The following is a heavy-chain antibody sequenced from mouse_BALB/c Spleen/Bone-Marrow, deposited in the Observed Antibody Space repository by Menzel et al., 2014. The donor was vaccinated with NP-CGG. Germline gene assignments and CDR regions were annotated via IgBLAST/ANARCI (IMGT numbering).Heavy chain of an antibody. D-gene: IGHD2-1*01. Sequence: VQLVESGPELVKPGASVKISCKASGYAFSSSWMNWVKQRPGQGLEWIGRIYPGDGDINYNGNFKGKATLTTDKSSSTAYMQLSGLTSVDSAVYFCVRGGNYLFDYWGQGTTLTVSS. V-gene: IGHV1-82*01. CDR3: VRGGNYLFDY. J-gene: IGHJ2*01. CDR1: GYAFSSSW. CDR2: IYPGDGDI.